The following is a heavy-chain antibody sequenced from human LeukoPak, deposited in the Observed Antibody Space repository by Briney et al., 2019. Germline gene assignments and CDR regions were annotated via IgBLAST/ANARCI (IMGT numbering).Heavy chain of an antibody. V-gene: IGHV4-38-2*02. D-gene: IGHD6-13*01. Sequence: SSETLSLTCTVSGYSISSGYYWGWIRQPPGKGLEWIGSIYYSGSTYYNPSLKSRVTISVDTSKNQFTLKLSSVTAADTAVYYCAREEGAAAGPRRYWGQGTLVTVSS. J-gene: IGHJ4*02. CDR3: AREEGAAAGPRRY. CDR1: GYSISSGYY. CDR2: IYYSGST.